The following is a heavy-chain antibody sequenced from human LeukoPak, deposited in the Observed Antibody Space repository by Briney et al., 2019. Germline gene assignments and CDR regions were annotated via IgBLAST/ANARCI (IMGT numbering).Heavy chain of an antibody. CDR1: GFTFSSYA. Sequence: LGGSLRLSCAASGFTFSSYAMSWVRQAPGKGLEWVSAISGSGGSTYYADSVKGRFTISRDNSKNTLYLQMNSLRAEDTAVYYCAKDPTPRFGELLYFDYWGQGTLVTVSS. V-gene: IGHV3-23*01. CDR2: ISGSGGST. CDR3: AKDPTPRFGELLYFDY. D-gene: IGHD3-10*01. J-gene: IGHJ4*02.